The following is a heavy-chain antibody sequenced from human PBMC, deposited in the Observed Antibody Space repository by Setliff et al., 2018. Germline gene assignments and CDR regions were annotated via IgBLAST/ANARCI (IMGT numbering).Heavy chain of an antibody. CDR2: IYSSGST. Sequence: SETLSLTCTVSGGSISSGDYYWSWIRQPPGKGLEWIGYIYSSGSTYYNPSLKSRVSISVDTSKNQFSLKLSSVTAADTAVFYCARESRYYYDNLGTLDYWGQGTLVTV. CDR1: GGSISSGDYY. D-gene: IGHD3-22*01. CDR3: ARESRYYYDNLGTLDY. V-gene: IGHV4-30-4*08. J-gene: IGHJ4*02.